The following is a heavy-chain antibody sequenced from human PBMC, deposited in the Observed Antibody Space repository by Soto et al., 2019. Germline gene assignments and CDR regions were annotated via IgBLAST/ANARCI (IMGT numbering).Heavy chain of an antibody. CDR3: ARGLAVAGFDY. V-gene: IGHV3-33*01. Sequence: GGSLRLSCAASGFTFSSYGMHWVRQAPGKGLEWVAVIWYDGSNKYYADSVKGRFTISRDNSKNTLYLQMNSLRAEDTAVYYCARGLAVAGFDYWGHGTLVTVSS. CDR1: GFTFSSYG. J-gene: IGHJ4*01. D-gene: IGHD6-19*01. CDR2: IWYDGSNK.